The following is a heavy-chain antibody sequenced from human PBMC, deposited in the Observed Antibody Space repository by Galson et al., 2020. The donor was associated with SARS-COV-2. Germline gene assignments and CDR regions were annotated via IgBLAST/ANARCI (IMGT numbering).Heavy chain of an antibody. CDR2: ITSIRLDT. V-gene: IGHV3-21*01. J-gene: IGHJ4*02. D-gene: IGHD3-16*01. CDR3: ARCWGAGKHFDH. Sequence: GGSLRLSCAASGFNFKSYDMHWVRQAPGKGLEWVSSITSIRLDTSYADSVRGRFTISRDNSRNSVYLQMNSLRADDTAIYYCARCWGAGKHFDHWGQGIPVTVSS. CDR1: GFNFKSYD.